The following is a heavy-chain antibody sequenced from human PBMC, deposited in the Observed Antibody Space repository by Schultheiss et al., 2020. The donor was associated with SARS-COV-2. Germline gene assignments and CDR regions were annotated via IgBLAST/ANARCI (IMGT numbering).Heavy chain of an antibody. CDR3: AREEGLGYYFDY. D-gene: IGHD7-27*01. CDR2: IYYTGST. V-gene: IGHV4-61*01. CDR1: GGSVSDGSYY. Sequence: SQTLSLTCTVSGGSVSDGSYYWTWIRQSPGKGLEWIGYIYYTGSTNYNPSLESRVTISVDTSKNQFSLKLSSVTAADTAVYYCAREEGLGYYFDYWGQGTLVTVSS. J-gene: IGHJ4*02.